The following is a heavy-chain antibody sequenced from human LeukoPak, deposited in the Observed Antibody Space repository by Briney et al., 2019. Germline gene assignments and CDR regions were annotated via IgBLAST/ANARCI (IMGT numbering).Heavy chain of an antibody. CDR2: IYYSGST. D-gene: IGHD5-24*01. CDR1: GGSISSYY. V-gene: IGHV4-59*01. CDR3: ARVSQRWLGDY. J-gene: IGHJ4*02. Sequence: SETLSLTCTVSGGSISSYYWSWIRQPPGKGLEWIGYIYYSGSTNYNPSLKSRVTISVDTSKNQFSLKLSSVTAADTAVYYCARVSQRWLGDYWGQGTLVTVSS.